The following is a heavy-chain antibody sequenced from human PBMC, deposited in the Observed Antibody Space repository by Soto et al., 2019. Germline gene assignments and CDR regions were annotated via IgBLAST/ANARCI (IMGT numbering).Heavy chain of an antibody. J-gene: IGHJ6*03. CDR3: ARGRTVTQRVEYYYYYMDV. CDR1: GGSISSGGYY. V-gene: IGHV4-31*03. Sequence: SETLSLTCTVSGGSISSGGYYWSWIRQHPGKGLEWIGYIYYSGSTYYNPSLKSRVTISVDTSKNQFSLKLSSVTAADTAVYYCARGRTVTQRVEYYYYYMDVWGKGTTVTVSS. D-gene: IGHD4-17*01. CDR2: IYYSGST.